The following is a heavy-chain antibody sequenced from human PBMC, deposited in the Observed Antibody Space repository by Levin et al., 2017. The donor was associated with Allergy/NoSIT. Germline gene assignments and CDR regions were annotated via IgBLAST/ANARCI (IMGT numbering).Heavy chain of an antibody. V-gene: IGHV1-46*01. D-gene: IGHD3-10*01. CDR2: INPSGGST. CDR3: ARGTRLDGSGSYYNLY. Sequence: GESLKISCKASGYTFTSYYMHWVRQAPGQGLEWMGIINPSGGSTSYAQKFQGRVTMTRDTSTSTVYMELSSLRSEDTAVYYCARGTRLDGSGSYYNLYWGQGTLVTVSS. CDR1: GYTFTSYY. J-gene: IGHJ4*02.